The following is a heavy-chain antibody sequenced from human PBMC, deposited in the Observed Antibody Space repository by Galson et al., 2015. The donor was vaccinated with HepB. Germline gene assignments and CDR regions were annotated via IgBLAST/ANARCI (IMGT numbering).Heavy chain of an antibody. D-gene: IGHD2-8*01. J-gene: IGHJ4*02. Sequence: SLRLSWAASGFTFNNYWMHWVRQAPGKGLVWVSRIDNDGTGTDYGDSVKGRFTISRDNAKNTLYLVMSSLRADDTAVYFCARRQCIGSSCYLDSWGQGTLVAVSS. CDR1: GFTFNNYW. CDR3: ARRQCIGSSCYLDS. V-gene: IGHV3-74*01. CDR2: IDNDGTGT.